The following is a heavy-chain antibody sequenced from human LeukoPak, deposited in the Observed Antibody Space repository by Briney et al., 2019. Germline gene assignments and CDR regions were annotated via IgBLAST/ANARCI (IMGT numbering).Heavy chain of an antibody. CDR1: GGTFSSYA. CDR3: ARARIAVAGALGY. Sequence: GASVKVSCKASGGTFSSYAINWVRQAPGQGLEWMGGIIPILGTANYAQKFQGRVTITADESTSTAYMELSSLRSEDTAVYYCARARIAVAGALGYWGQGTLVTVSS. CDR2: IIPILGTA. J-gene: IGHJ4*02. V-gene: IGHV1-69*13. D-gene: IGHD6-19*01.